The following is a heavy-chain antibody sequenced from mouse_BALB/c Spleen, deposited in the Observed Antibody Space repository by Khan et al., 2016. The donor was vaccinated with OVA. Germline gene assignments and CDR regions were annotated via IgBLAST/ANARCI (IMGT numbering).Heavy chain of an antibody. V-gene: IGHV2-2*02. CDR2: IWSGGST. CDR3: ARNYDYDEGLAY. D-gene: IGHD2-4*01. Sequence: QVQLKESGPGLVQPSQSLSITCTASGFSLTSYGVHWVRQSPGKGLEWLGVIWSGGSTDYNEAFISRLSISKDNSKSQVFFKMNSLQDNDTAIYYCARNYDYDEGLAYWGQGTLVTVSA. J-gene: IGHJ3*01. CDR1: GFSLTSYG.